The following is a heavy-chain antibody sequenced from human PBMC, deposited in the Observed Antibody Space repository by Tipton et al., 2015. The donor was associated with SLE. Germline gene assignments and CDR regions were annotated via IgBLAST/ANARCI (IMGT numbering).Heavy chain of an antibody. CDR3: ARGMLTWRGAIVGVDV. V-gene: IGHV4-39*07. D-gene: IGHD2-8*01. CDR2: VYYTGST. J-gene: IGHJ6*02. Sequence: LRLSCTVSGGSISGSFYYWGWIRQPPGKGLEWIVSVYYTGSTYNNPSLKSRVSVSVDTSKTQFSLKLSSVTAADTAVYYCARGMLTWRGAIVGVDVWGQGTTVNVSS. CDR1: GGSISGSFYY.